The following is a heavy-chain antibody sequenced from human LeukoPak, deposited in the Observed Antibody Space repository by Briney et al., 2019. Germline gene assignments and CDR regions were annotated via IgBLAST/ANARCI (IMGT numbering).Heavy chain of an antibody. Sequence: SETLSLTCTVSGGSIRSYYWSWIRQPPGKGLEWIGYIYYTGSTNYNPSLKSRVTISVDTSKNQFSLKLSSVTAADTAVYYCASNTAMVGYWGQGTLVTVSS. CDR1: GGSIRSYY. V-gene: IGHV4-59*08. CDR2: IYYTGST. CDR3: ASNTAMVGY. J-gene: IGHJ4*02. D-gene: IGHD5-18*01.